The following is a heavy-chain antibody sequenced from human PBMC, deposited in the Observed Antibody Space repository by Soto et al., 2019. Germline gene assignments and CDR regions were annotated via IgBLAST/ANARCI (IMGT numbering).Heavy chain of an antibody. J-gene: IGHJ6*02. CDR2: IYPGDSDT. D-gene: IGHD6-6*01. Sequence: LGESLKISCKGSGYTFTDYWIGWVRQLPGKGLEWMGIIYPGDSDTRYSPSFQGHVTITVDKSTSTAYLQWNTLKASDTAVYYCARGESSSSSYYYYGMDVWGQGTTVTVSS. V-gene: IGHV5-51*01. CDR3: ARGESSSSSYYYYGMDV. CDR1: GYTFTDYW.